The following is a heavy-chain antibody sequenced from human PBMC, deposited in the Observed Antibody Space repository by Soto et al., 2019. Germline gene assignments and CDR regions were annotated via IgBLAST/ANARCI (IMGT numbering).Heavy chain of an antibody. CDR1: GFTFSSYG. CDR2: IWHDGGNK. Sequence: GGSLRLSCAASGFTFSSYGMHWVRQAPGKGLEWVTFIWHDGGNKFYAESVKGRFTISRDNSKNTLYLQMTSLSAEDTAMYYCARDGDVNTGFGKDYWGQGTLVTVSS. J-gene: IGHJ4*02. D-gene: IGHD3-16*01. CDR3: ARDGDVNTGFGKDY. V-gene: IGHV3-33*01.